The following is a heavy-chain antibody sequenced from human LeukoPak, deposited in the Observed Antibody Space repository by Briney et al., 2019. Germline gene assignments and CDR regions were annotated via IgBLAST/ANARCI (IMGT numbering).Heavy chain of an antibody. V-gene: IGHV4-59*01. Sequence: PSETLSLTCTVSGGSISSYYWTWIRQPPGKGLEWIGNIYYSGSTNYNPSLKSRVTISVDTSKNQFSLKLSYVAAADTAVYHCARVGFWSGYYSWFDPWGQGTLVTVSS. J-gene: IGHJ5*02. CDR2: IYYSGST. D-gene: IGHD3-3*01. CDR3: ARVGFWSGYYSWFDP. CDR1: GGSISSYY.